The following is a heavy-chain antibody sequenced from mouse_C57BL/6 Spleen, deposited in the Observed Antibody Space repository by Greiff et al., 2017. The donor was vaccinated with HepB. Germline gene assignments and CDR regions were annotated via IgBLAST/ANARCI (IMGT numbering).Heavy chain of an antibody. CDR1: GYAFSSSW. CDR3: AREGLPREYYAMDY. V-gene: IGHV1-82*01. Sequence: VQLQQSGPELVKPGASVKISCKASGYAFSSSWMNWVKQRPGKGLEWIGRIYPGDGDTNYNGKFKGKATLTADKSSSTAYMQLSSLTSEDAAVYFCAREGLPREYYAMDYWGQGTSVTVSS. CDR2: IYPGDGDT. J-gene: IGHJ4*01. D-gene: IGHD3-1*01.